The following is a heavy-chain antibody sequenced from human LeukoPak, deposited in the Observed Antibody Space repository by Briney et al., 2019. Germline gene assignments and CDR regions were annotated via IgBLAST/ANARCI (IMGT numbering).Heavy chain of an antibody. J-gene: IGHJ4*02. V-gene: IGHV1-46*01. CDR1: GYTFTSYY. CDR2: INPSGGST. Sequence: ASVKVSCKASGYTFTSYYMHWVRQAPGQGLEWMGIINPSGGSTSYAQKFQGRVTMTRDTSTSRVYMELSSLRSEDTAVYYCARGRWGLVGATGYFDYWGQGTLVTVSS. D-gene: IGHD1-26*01. CDR3: ARGRWGLVGATGYFDY.